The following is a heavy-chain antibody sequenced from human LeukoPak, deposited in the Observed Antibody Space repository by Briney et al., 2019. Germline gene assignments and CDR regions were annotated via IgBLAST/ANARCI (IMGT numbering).Heavy chain of an antibody. J-gene: IGHJ4*02. Sequence: GGSLRLSCAASGFTFSAYGMHGVRQAPGKGLEGVAVIWYDGSNKYYADSVKGRFTISRDNSKNTLYLRMDSLRAEDTAVYYCAKEGYDSSGYYSSFDYWGQGTLVTVSS. D-gene: IGHD3-22*01. CDR3: AKEGYDSSGYYSSFDY. CDR2: IWYDGSNK. V-gene: IGHV3-33*06. CDR1: GFTFSAYG.